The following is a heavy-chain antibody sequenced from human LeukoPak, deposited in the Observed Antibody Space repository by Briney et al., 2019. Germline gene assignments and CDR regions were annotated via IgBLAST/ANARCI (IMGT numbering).Heavy chain of an antibody. Sequence: ASVKVSCKASGDTFTSYDINWVRQATVQGLEWMGWMNPNSGNTGYAQKFQGRVTMTRNTPISTAYMALRSLRSEDTAVYYCASSRITMVRGYNWFDPWGQGTLVTVSS. CDR3: ASSRITMVRGYNWFDP. CDR1: GDTFTSYD. V-gene: IGHV1-8*01. J-gene: IGHJ5*02. CDR2: MNPNSGNT. D-gene: IGHD3-10*01.